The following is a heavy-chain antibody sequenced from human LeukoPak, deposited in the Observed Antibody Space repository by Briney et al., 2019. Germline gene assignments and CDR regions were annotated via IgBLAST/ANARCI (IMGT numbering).Heavy chain of an antibody. D-gene: IGHD2-8*01. CDR3: AKSTLVLYRPINY. V-gene: IGHV3-23*01. Sequence: GGSQRLSCAASGFTFSSYAMSWVRQAPGKGLEWVSAISGSGGSTYYADSVKGRFTISRDNSKNTLYLQMNSLRAEDTAVYYCAKSTLVLYRPINYWGQGTLVTVSS. J-gene: IGHJ4*02. CDR1: GFTFSSYA. CDR2: ISGSGGST.